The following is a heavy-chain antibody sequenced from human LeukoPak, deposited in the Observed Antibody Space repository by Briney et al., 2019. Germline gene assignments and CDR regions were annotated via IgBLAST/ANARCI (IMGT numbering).Heavy chain of an antibody. V-gene: IGHV1-2*02. CDR2: INPNSGGT. Sequence: ASVKVSCKASGYTFTGYYMHWVRQAPGQGLEWMGWINPNSGGTNYAQKFQGRVTITADKSTSTAYMELSSLRSEDTAVYYCATVAMGYYYYGMDVWGQGTTVTVSS. D-gene: IGHD5-12*01. J-gene: IGHJ6*02. CDR3: ATVAMGYYYYGMDV. CDR1: GYTFTGYY.